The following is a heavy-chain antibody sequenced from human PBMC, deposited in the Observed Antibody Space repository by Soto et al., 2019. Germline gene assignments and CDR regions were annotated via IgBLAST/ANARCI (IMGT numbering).Heavy chain of an antibody. CDR2: IHHSGST. CDR3: ARDKITGLFDY. D-gene: IGHD2-8*02. V-gene: IGHV4-34*01. Sequence: QVQLQQWGAGLLKPSETLSLTCAVYGGSFSGYSWTWIRQPPGTGLEWVGEIHHSGSTNYNPSLKSRVTISVDTSKNQFSLKLTSVTAANTAVYYCARDKITGLFDYWGQGTLVTVS. J-gene: IGHJ4*02. CDR1: GGSFSGYS.